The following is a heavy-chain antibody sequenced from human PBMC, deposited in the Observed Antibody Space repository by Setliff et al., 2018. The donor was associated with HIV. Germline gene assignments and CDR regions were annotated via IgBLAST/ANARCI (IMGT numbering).Heavy chain of an antibody. D-gene: IGHD2-2*01. V-gene: IGHV1-8*01. CDR3: ARGYCSSTSCYGIYYFDN. CDR1: GYNFTSHD. Sequence: ASVKVSCKASGYNFTSHDINWVRQAPGQGLEWMGWMSPKSGNTGYARKFQGRVTMTRKTSISTAYMELRSLRSDDTAVYYCARGYCSSTSCYGIYYFDNWGQGTPVTSPQ. CDR2: MSPKSGNT. J-gene: IGHJ4*02.